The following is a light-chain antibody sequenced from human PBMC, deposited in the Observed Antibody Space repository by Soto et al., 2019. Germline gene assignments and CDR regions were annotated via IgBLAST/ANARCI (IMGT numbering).Light chain of an antibody. V-gene: IGLV2-8*01. CDR3: SSYVGTKSYV. J-gene: IGLJ1*01. CDR1: SSDVGGYNY. CDR2: EVN. Sequence: QSVLTQPPSASGSPGQSVTISCTGTSSDVGGYNYVSWYQQYPGKAPQLVIYEVNKRPSGVPDRFTGSKSGNTASMTVYRLQAEDEADYYCSSYVGTKSYVFGTGTKVTVL.